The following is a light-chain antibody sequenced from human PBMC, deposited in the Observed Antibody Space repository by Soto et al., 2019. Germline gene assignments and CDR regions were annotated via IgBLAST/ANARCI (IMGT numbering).Light chain of an antibody. V-gene: IGKV3-15*01. CDR2: GAS. CDR3: QQYNNWPIT. Sequence: EIVLTQSPGTLSLSPGDRVTLSFRASQSVDINLAWYQQRAGQAPRLLVYGASTKATDMPGRFSGRGSGTEFTLTINNLQSEDFAVYYCQQYNNWPITFGQGTRLEIK. CDR1: QSVDIN. J-gene: IGKJ5*01.